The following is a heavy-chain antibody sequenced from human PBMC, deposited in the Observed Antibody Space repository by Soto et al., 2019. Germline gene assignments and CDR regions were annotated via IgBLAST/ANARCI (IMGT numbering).Heavy chain of an antibody. CDR2: IYYSGST. Sequence: PSETLSLTCTVSGGSISSYYWSWIRQPPGKGLEWIGYIYYSGSTNYNPSLKSRVTISVDTSKNQFSLKLSSVTAADTAVYYCGRSMDTAMPEYWGQGTLVTVPQ. CDR3: GRSMDTAMPEY. J-gene: IGHJ4*02. V-gene: IGHV4-59*01. D-gene: IGHD5-18*01. CDR1: GGSISSYY.